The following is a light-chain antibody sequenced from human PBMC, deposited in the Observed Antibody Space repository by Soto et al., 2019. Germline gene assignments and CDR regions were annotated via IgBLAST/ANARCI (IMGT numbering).Light chain of an antibody. V-gene: IGKV1-5*01. CDR1: QSISSW. Sequence: DIQMTQSPSTLSASVGDRVTITCRASQSISSWLAWYQQKPGKAPKLLIYDASSLESGGPSRFSVSGSGTEFNLDISGLLADDFVNYYCQHYNSYFFTIGLGTKVD. CDR3: QHYNSYFFT. CDR2: DAS. J-gene: IGKJ3*01.